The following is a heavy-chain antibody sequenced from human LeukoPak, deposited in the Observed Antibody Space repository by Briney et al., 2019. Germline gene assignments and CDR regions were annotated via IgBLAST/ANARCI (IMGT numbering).Heavy chain of an antibody. CDR3: ARRYCSTTTCDAFDN. Sequence: GRSLRLSRAASGFTFSTYTMGWVRQAPGKGLEWVSSISISDAYTYYADSVKGRFTISRDNAKNSLYLQMNSLRAEDTAVYYCARRYCSTTTCDAFDNWGQGTLVTVSS. CDR2: ISISDAYT. D-gene: IGHD2-2*01. V-gene: IGHV3-21*06. CDR1: GFTFSTYT. J-gene: IGHJ4*02.